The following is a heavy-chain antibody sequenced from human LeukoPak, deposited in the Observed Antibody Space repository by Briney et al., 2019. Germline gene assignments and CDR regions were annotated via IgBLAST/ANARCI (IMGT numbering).Heavy chain of an antibody. Sequence: ASVKVSCKASGYTFTGYYMHWVRQAPGQGLEWMGWINPNSGGTNYARKFQGRVTMTRDTSISTAYMELSRLRSDDTAVYYCARVSFAGSGSYQEPPFDYWGQGTLVTVSS. D-gene: IGHD3-10*01. J-gene: IGHJ4*02. V-gene: IGHV1-2*02. CDR1: GYTFTGYY. CDR2: INPNSGGT. CDR3: ARVSFAGSGSYQEPPFDY.